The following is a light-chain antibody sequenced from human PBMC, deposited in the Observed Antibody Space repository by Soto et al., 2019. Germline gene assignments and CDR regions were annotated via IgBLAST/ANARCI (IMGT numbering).Light chain of an antibody. CDR2: DNN. CDR1: SSNIGKNY. J-gene: IGLJ1*01. CDR3: GTWDSSLSAYV. V-gene: IGLV1-51*01. Sequence: QSVLTQPPSVSAAPGQKVTSSCSGSSSNIGKNYVSWYQQLPGTAPKLLTYDNNKRPSGIPDRFSGSKSGTSATLDITGLQTGDEADYYCGTWDSSLSAYVFGTGTKVTVL.